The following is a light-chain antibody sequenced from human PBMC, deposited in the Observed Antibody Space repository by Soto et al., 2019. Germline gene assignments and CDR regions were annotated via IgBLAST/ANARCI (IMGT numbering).Light chain of an antibody. J-gene: IGLJ1*01. CDR1: SSDVGGYDY. CDR3: SSYVGNNGAYV. CDR2: ELN. V-gene: IGLV2-8*01. Sequence: QSALTQPPSASGSPGQSVTISCTGTSSDVGGYDYVSWYQQHPGKAPKLMIYELNKRPSGVPDRFSGSKSGNTASLTVSGLQAEDEADYYCSSYVGNNGAYVFGNGTKVTVL.